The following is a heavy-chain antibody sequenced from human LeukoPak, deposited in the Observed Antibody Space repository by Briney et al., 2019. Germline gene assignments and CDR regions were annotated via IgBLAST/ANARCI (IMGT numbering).Heavy chain of an antibody. D-gene: IGHD6-13*01. J-gene: IGHJ4*02. V-gene: IGHV4-38-2*01. CDR2: ISQSAIA. CDR3: ATGYSSTWYYFDY. CDR1: GYSINSAHY. Sequence: SETLSLTCAVSGYSINSAHYWVWIRQPPGKGLEWIGNISQSAIASYNPSLKSRVTISVDTSKNQFSLKMTSLTAADTAVYYCATGYSSTWYYFDYWGQGTLVTVSS.